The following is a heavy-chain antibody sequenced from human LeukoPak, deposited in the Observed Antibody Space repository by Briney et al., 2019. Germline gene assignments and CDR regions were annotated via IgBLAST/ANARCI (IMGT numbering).Heavy chain of an antibody. CDR2: IIPIFGKA. CDR1: GGTFSSYA. V-gene: IGHV1-69*13. CDR3: ASGGMMTLDWFGFQYSFDY. J-gene: IGHJ4*02. Sequence: SVKVSCKASGGTFSSYAISGVRQAPGQGLEWMGGIIPIFGKANYAQKFQGRVTITADESTSTAYMELSSLRSEDTAVYYCASGGMMTLDWFGFQYSFDYWGQGTLVTVSS. D-gene: IGHD3/OR15-3a*01.